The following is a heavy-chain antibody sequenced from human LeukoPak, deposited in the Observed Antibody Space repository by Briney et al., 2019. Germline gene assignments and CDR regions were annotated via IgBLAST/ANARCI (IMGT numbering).Heavy chain of an antibody. CDR1: GFSFSSYG. CDR2: IRSDGSNK. D-gene: IGHD2-2*01. Sequence: GGSLRLSCAGSGFSFSSYGMHWVRQAPGKGLEWMAFIRSDGSNKYYADSVKGRFTISRDNSKNTLYLQMNSLRAEDTALYYCVKHSAPVLAAARFDYWGQGNLVTVSS. J-gene: IGHJ4*02. V-gene: IGHV3-30*02. CDR3: VKHSAPVLAAARFDY.